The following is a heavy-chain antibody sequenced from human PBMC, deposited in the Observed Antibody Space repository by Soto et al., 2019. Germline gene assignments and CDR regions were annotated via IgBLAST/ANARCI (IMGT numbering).Heavy chain of an antibody. V-gene: IGHV3-23*01. CDR3: AKDLPRHSSGYYYVPYYYYGMDV. Sequence: HPGGSLRLSCAASGFTFSSYAMSWVRQAPGKGLEWVSAISGSGGSTYYADSVKGRFTISRDNSKNTLYLQMNSLRAEDTAVYYCAKDLPRHSSGYYYVPYYYYGMDVWGQGTTVTVSS. CDR2: ISGSGGST. CDR1: GFTFSSYA. D-gene: IGHD3-22*01. J-gene: IGHJ6*02.